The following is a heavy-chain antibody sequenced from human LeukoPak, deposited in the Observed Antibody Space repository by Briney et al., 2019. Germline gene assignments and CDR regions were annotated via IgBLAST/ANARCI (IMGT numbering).Heavy chain of an antibody. J-gene: IGHJ3*02. CDR3: ARSLLVLDAFVI. CDR2: MNPNSGNT. CDR1: GYTFTSYD. D-gene: IGHD3-10*01. Sequence: ASVKVSCKASGYTFTSYDINWVRQATGQGLEWMGWMNPNSGNTGYAQKFQGRVTMTRNTSISTAYMELSSLRSEDTAVYYCARSLLVLDAFVIWGQGTMVTVSS. V-gene: IGHV1-8*01.